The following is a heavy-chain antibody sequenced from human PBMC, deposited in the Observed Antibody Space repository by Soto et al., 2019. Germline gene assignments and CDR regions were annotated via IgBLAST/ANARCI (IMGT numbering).Heavy chain of an antibody. Sequence: ASVKVSCKASGGTFGNYGISWLRQAPGQGLEWMGGTIPIFDTPHYAQKFRDRVTITADPTSTAYMELTSLTSEDTATYYCARDRADGSGTKYNWFDSWGQGTRVTVSS. CDR1: GGTFGNYG. D-gene: IGHD3-10*01. V-gene: IGHV1-69*01. CDR2: TIPIFDTP. CDR3: ARDRADGSGTKYNWFDS. J-gene: IGHJ5*01.